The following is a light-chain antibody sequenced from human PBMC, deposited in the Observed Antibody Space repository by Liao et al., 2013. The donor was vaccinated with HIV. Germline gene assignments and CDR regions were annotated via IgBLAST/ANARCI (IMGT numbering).Light chain of an antibody. V-gene: IGLV3-1*01. CDR2: QDT. Sequence: SYELTQSPSVSVSPGQTASITCSGDKLGDKYVSWYQQKSGQSPVLVIYQDTKRPSGIPERFSGSNSGNTATLTISGTQAMDEADYYCQAWDNNFVVFGGGTKLTVL. J-gene: IGLJ2*01. CDR1: KLGDKY. CDR3: QAWDNNFVV.